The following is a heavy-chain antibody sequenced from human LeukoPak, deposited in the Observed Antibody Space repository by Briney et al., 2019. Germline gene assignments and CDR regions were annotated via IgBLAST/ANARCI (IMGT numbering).Heavy chain of an antibody. CDR2: IYPGDSDT. V-gene: IGHV5-51*01. CDR3: ARVVFYDFWRGYYFDY. D-gene: IGHD3-3*01. CDR1: GYRFTSFW. Sequence: GESLMISCKTSGYRFTSFWNGWVRHMPVKGLEWMGIIYPGDSDTRYSPSFQGHVTISADKSISTAYLQWSSLKASDTAMYYCARVVFYDFWRGYYFDYWGQGTLVTVSS. J-gene: IGHJ4*02.